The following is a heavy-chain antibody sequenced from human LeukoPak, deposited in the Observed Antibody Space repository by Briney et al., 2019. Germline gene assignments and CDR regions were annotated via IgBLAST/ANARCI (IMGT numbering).Heavy chain of an antibody. CDR3: ASLGSGSSRIIDFDY. Sequence: ASVEVSCKASGYTFTTYYMHWVRQAPGQGLEWMGIIDPSGGGTNYAQKFQGRVTMTRDTSTSTVYMELSSLRSEDTAVYYCASLGSGSSRIIDFDYWGQGTLVTVSS. CDR2: IDPSGGGT. D-gene: IGHD3-10*01. V-gene: IGHV1-46*01. CDR1: GYTFTTYY. J-gene: IGHJ4*02.